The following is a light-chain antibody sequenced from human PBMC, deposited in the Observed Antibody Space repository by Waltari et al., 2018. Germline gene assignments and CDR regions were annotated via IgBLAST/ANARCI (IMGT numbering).Light chain of an antibody. CDR1: NNDIGSFNL. J-gene: IGLJ3*02. Sequence: QAALTQPASVSGSPGQSITLSCTGTNNDIGSFNLVSWYQQHPEKVTNLIIFEVTERPSVVFNCISGSQSGNTASLTISGLQADDEAYYYCCSYASSCTLFGGGTNLTVL. V-gene: IGLV2-23*02. CDR2: EVT. CDR3: CSYASSCTL.